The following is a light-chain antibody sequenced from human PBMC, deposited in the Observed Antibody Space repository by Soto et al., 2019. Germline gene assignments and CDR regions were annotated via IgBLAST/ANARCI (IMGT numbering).Light chain of an antibody. CDR3: QQYNDWPYT. CDR2: GAS. V-gene: IGKV3-15*01. CDR1: QPISRT. Sequence: IVLTQSPATLYVSPGERATLSCRASQPISRTLAWYQQKPGQAPRLLFYGASTRATGVPARFSGSGSGSDFTLTIDSLQSEDFAVYFCQQYNDWPYTFGQGTKLEIK. J-gene: IGKJ2*01.